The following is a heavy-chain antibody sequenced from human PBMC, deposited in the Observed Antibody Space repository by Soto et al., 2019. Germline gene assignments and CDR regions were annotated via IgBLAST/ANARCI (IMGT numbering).Heavy chain of an antibody. CDR3: AKAFDYGDYGVGGMDV. CDR2: ISYDGSNK. Sequence: GGSLRLSCAASGFTFSSYGMHWVRQAPGKGLEWVAVISYDGSNKYYADSVKGRFTISRDNSKNSPYLQMNSLRTEDTALYYCAKAFDYGDYGVGGMDVWGQGATVTVSS. V-gene: IGHV3-30*18. CDR1: GFTFSSYG. J-gene: IGHJ6*02. D-gene: IGHD4-17*01.